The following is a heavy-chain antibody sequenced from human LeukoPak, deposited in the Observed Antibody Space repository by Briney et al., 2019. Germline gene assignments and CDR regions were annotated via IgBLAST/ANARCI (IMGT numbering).Heavy chain of an antibody. V-gene: IGHV1-69*04. CDR1: GGTFSSYT. Sequence: SVKVSCKASGGTFSSYTISWVRQAPGQGLEWMGRIIPILGIANYAQKFQGRVTITADKSTSTAYMELSSLRSEDTAVYYCARDKTRQQLVLGYWGQGTLVTVSS. CDR3: ARDKTRQQLVLGY. CDR2: IIPILGIA. D-gene: IGHD6-13*01. J-gene: IGHJ4*02.